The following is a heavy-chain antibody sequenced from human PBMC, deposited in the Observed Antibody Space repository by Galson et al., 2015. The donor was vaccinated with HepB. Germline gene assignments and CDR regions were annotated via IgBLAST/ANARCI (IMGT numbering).Heavy chain of an antibody. CDR3: ARDHTIFGVVPSTFDL. CDR2: ISGSGDRT. V-gene: IGHV3-23*01. D-gene: IGHD3-3*01. CDR1: GFTFSSYT. Sequence: SLRLSCAASGFTFSSYTMSWVRQAPGKGLEWVAGISGSGDRTPYAHSVKGRLTISRDNAKNTLYLQMDSLRAEDTAVYYCARDHTIFGVVPSTFDLWGQETMVTVSS. J-gene: IGHJ3*01.